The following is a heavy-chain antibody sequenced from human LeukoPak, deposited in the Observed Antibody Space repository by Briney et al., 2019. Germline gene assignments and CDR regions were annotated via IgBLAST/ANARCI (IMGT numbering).Heavy chain of an antibody. Sequence: GGSLRLSCAVSGFTFSYYSMNWVRQAPGKGLEWVSYISSSGSTIYYADSVKGRFTVSRDNAKNSLYLQMNSLRDEDTAVYYCAFRPLGDCSSSTCYAFDYWGRGTLVTVSS. D-gene: IGHD2-2*01. CDR3: AFRPLGDCSSSTCYAFDY. CDR1: GFTFSYYS. CDR2: ISSSGSTI. J-gene: IGHJ4*02. V-gene: IGHV3-48*02.